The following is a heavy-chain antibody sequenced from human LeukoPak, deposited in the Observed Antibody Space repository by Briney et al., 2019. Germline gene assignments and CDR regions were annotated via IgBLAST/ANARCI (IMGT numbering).Heavy chain of an antibody. V-gene: IGHV4-61*01. CDR1: GGSVNSGSYY. J-gene: IGHJ4*02. CDR2: IYYSGST. CDR3: ARAAYSGSYHSDY. Sequence: SETLSLTCTVSGGSVNSGSYYWNWIRQPPGKGLEWIGYIYYSGSTNYNPSLKSRVTISVDTSKNQFSLKLSSVTAADTDVYYCARAAYSGSYHSDYWGQGTLVTVSS. D-gene: IGHD1-26*01.